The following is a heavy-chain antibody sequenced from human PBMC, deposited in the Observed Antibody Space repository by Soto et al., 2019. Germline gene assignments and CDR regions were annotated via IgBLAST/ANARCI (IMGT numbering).Heavy chain of an antibody. J-gene: IGHJ4*02. CDR3: ARADRVLWFGELS. V-gene: IGHV3-11*01. CDR1: GFTFSDYY. D-gene: IGHD3-10*01. Sequence: QVQLVESGGGLVKPGGSLRLSCAASGFTFSDYYMSWIRQAPGKGLEWVSYISSSGSTIYYADSVKGRLTISRDNAKKSLFRQMNSLRAEDTALYYWARADRVLWFGELSWGQGTLVTVSS. CDR2: ISSSGSTI.